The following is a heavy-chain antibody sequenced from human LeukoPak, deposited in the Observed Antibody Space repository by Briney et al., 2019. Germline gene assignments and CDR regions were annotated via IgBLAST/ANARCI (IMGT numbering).Heavy chain of an antibody. J-gene: IGHJ4*02. CDR2: VKSKNAGGTT. CDR3: TTEYYGSDYY. V-gene: IGHV3-15*01. Sequence: NPGGSLRPSCAASGFTFNTAWMSWVRQAPGKGLEWVGHVKSKNAGGTTDYAAPVKGRFTISRDDSKTTLYLQMNSLKTEDTAVYYCTTEYYGSDYYWGQGTLVTVSS. D-gene: IGHD3-10*01. CDR1: GFTFNTAW.